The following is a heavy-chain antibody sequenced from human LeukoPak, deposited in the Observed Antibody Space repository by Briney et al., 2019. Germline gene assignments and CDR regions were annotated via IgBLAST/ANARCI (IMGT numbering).Heavy chain of an antibody. J-gene: IGHJ6*03. V-gene: IGHV5-51*01. CDR2: IYPGDSDT. D-gene: IGHD3-10*01. CDR3: ARHSYYYGSGSYYQIDYYYYYMDV. CDR1: GYSFTSYW. Sequence: HGESLKISCKGSGYSFTSYWIGWVRQMPGKGLEWMGIIYPGDSDTRYSPSFQGHVTISADKSITTAYLQWSSLKASDTAMYYCARHSYYYGSGSYYQIDYYYYYMDVWGKGTTVTVSS.